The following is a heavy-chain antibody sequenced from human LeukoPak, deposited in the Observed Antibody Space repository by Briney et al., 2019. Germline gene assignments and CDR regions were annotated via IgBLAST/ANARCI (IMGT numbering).Heavy chain of an antibody. J-gene: IGHJ4*02. V-gene: IGHV3-30*18. CDR2: ISYDGINK. CDR1: GFPFSNYG. CDR3: AKATSLWFGELLYDY. D-gene: IGHD3-10*01. Sequence: GRSLRLSCAASGFPFSNYGIHWVRQAPGKGLEWVAVISYDGINKYYADSVKGRFTISRDNSKNTLYLQMNSLRAEDTAVYYCAKATSLWFGELLYDYWGQGTLVTVSS.